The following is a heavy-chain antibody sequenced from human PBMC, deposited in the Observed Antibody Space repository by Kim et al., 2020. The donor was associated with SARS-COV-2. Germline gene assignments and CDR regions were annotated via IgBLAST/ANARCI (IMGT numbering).Heavy chain of an antibody. Sequence: GGSLRLSCAASGFTFSSYAMSWVRQAPGKGLEWVSAISGSGGSTYYADSMKGRFTISRDNSKNTLYLQMNSLRAEDTAVYYCAGGGYPLVIVYWGQGTLVTVSS. CDR1: GFTFSSYA. CDR2: ISGSGGST. V-gene: IGHV3-23*01. D-gene: IGHD3-16*02. J-gene: IGHJ4*02. CDR3: AGGGYPLVIVY.